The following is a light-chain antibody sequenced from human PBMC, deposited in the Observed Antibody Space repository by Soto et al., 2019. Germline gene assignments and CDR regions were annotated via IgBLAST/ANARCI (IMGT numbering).Light chain of an antibody. CDR3: QQSYSTPLT. CDR1: QSISSN. CDR2: AAS. V-gene: IGKV1-39*01. Sequence: DIQMTQSPSSLSASVGDRVTITFRASQSISSNLNWYQQKPGKAPKLLIYAASSLQSGVPSRFSGSGSGTDFTLTISSLQPEGFATYYCQQSYSTPLTFGGGTKVEIK. J-gene: IGKJ4*01.